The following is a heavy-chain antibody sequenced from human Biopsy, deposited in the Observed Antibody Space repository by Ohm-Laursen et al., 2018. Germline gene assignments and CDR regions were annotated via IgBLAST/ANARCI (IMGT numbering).Heavy chain of an antibody. D-gene: IGHD3-16*01. J-gene: IGHJ6*02. CDR3: IKGITPGGGDV. Sequence: RSLRLSCAASGFNVHKYGIHWVRQAQGKGLEWVSGIILNSDRLSYADSVRGRFTISRDNAKNSVYLQMNSLRPEDTALYYCIKGITPGGGDVWGQGTTVTVSS. CDR2: IILNSDRL. V-gene: IGHV3-9*01. CDR1: GFNVHKYG.